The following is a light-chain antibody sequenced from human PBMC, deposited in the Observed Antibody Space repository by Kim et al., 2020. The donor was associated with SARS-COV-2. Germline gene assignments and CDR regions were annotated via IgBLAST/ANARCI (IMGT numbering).Light chain of an antibody. J-gene: IGKJ3*01. CDR1: QSISNW. CDR3: QQYNSYPT. V-gene: IGKV1-5*01. Sequence: DIQMTQSPSTLSASVGDRVTITCRASQSISNWLAWYQQKPGKAPKLLIYDASSLESGVPSRFSGSGSGTEFTLTISSLQPDDFATYYCQQYNSYPTFGPGTKVDIK. CDR2: DAS.